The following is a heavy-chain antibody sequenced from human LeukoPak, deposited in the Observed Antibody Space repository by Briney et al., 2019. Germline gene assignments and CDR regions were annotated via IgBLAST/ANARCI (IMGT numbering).Heavy chain of an antibody. V-gene: IGHV4-59*01. CDR3: ARDKVPGDY. Sequence: SETLSLTCTVSGGSISSYYWSWIRQPPGKGLEWIGYIFYSGSADYNPSLKSRVTISVDTSKNQFSLKLSSVTAADTAVYFCARDKVPGDYWGPGTLVTVSS. CDR1: GGSISSYY. CDR2: IFYSGSA. J-gene: IGHJ4*01.